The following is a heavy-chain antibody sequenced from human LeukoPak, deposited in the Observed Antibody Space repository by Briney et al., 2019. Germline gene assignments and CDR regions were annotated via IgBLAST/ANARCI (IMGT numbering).Heavy chain of an antibody. V-gene: IGHV4-39*07. D-gene: IGHD1/OR15-1a*01. Sequence: SETLSLTCTVSGGSISSSTYYWGWIRQLPGKGLEWIGTIYYSGSTYYNPSLKSRVTISVDTSKNQFSLKLSSVTAADTAVYYCAKNNGAAYAFDIWGQGTMVTVSS. CDR1: GGSISSSTYY. J-gene: IGHJ3*02. CDR3: AKNNGAAYAFDI. CDR2: IYYSGST.